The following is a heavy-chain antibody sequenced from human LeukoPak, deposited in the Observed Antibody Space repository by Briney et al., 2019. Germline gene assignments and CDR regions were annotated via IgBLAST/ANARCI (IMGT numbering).Heavy chain of an antibody. Sequence: GVSQTLSCGASGLTFNSYGMQWVRQATDKGLEWVAVMWYEGSNKFCGDCVKGRFPISRDNSEKTLYMQMDSRRAEDTAVYYCTRDPGVRWLVGFDYGGEGTLVTVSS. V-gene: IGHV3-33*01. CDR1: GLTFNSYG. D-gene: IGHD6-19*01. CDR3: TRDPGVRWLVGFDY. J-gene: IGHJ4*02. CDR2: MWYEGSNK.